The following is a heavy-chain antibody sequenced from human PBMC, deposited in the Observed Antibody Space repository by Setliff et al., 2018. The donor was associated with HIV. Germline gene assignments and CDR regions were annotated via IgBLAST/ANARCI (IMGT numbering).Heavy chain of an antibody. J-gene: IGHJ3*02. V-gene: IGHV1-2*02. CDR3: ARGATMIEAVIRRNLKNDAFDI. Sequence: ASVKVSCKASGYTFTGYYVHWVRQAPGQGLEGMGWINGHSGDTNYAQKFHGRVTLTRDTSVNTSYLELSRLRSDDTAVYYCARGATMIEAVIRRNLKNDAFDIWGQGTMVTVSS. CDR2: INGHSGDT. D-gene: IGHD3-22*01. CDR1: GYTFTGYY.